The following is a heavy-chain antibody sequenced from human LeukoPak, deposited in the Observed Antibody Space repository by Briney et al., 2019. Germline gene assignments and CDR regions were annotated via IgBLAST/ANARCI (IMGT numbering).Heavy chain of an antibody. CDR3: ARSVPAAKYYYNMDV. J-gene: IGHJ6*03. D-gene: IGHD2-2*01. V-gene: IGHV1-69*06. Sequence: ASVKVSCKASGGTLSSYAISWVRQAPGQGLEWMGGIIPIFGTANYAQKFQGRVTITADKSTSTAYMELSSLRSEDTAVYYCARSVPAAKYYYNMDVWGKGTTVIVSS. CDR1: GGTLSSYA. CDR2: IIPIFGTA.